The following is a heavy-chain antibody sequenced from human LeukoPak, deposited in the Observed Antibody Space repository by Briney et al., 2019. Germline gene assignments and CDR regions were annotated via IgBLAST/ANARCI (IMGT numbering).Heavy chain of an antibody. V-gene: IGHV3-21*01. CDR1: GFTFSSYS. Sequence: GGSLRLSCAASGFTFSSYSMNWVRQAPGKGLEWVSSISSSSSYIYYADSVKGRFTISRDNAKNSLYLQMNSLRAEDTAVCYCARDRSYFAFDPWGQGTLVTVSS. CDR2: ISSSSSYI. D-gene: IGHD1-26*01. J-gene: IGHJ5*02. CDR3: ARDRSYFAFDP.